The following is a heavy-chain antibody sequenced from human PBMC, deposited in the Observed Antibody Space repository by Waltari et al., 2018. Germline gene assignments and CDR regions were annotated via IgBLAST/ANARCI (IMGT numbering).Heavy chain of an antibody. CDR1: GYTFSDYY. Sequence: EVQLVQSGAEVKPGATVEISCKVSGYTFSDYYMHWVQQAPGKGLEWMGLVDPEDGETIYAEKFQGRVTITADTSTDTAYMELSSLRSEDTAVYYCATVLGATGAFDIWGQGTMVTVSS. D-gene: IGHD1-26*01. V-gene: IGHV1-69-2*01. J-gene: IGHJ3*02. CDR3: ATVLGATGAFDI. CDR2: VDPEDGET.